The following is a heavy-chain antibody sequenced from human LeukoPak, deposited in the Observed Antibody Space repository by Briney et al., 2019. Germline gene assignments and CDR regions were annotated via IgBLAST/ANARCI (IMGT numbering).Heavy chain of an antibody. CDR1: GGSISSSSYY. J-gene: IGHJ4*02. CDR3: ARQTGSGLFILP. Sequence: SETLSLTCTVSGGSISSSSYYWGWIRQPPGKGLEWIGSIYYSGSTYYNASLKSQVSISIDTSKNQFSLRLTSVTAADTAVYYCARQTGSGLFILPGGQGTLVTVSS. V-gene: IGHV4-39*01. D-gene: IGHD3/OR15-3a*01. CDR2: IYYSGST.